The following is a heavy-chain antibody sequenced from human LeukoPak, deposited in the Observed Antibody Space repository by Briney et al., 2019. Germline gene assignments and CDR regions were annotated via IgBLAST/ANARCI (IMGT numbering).Heavy chain of an antibody. V-gene: IGHV4-59*08. J-gene: IGHJ5*02. CDR3: ARHGSTFYSSSSNWFDP. CDR1: GGSFRSYY. Sequence: PSETLSLTCTVSGGSFRSYYWSWMRQPPGKGLEWIGYIYYSGSTNYNPSLKSRATISVDTSKNQFSLKLSSVTAADTAVYYCARHGSTFYSSSSNWFDPWGQGTLVTVSS. D-gene: IGHD6-13*01. CDR2: IYYSGST.